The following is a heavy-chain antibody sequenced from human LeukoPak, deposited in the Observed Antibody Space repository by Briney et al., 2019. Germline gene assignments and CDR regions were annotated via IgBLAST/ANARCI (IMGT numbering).Heavy chain of an antibody. V-gene: IGHV4-59*01. CDR1: GGSLSSYY. CDR2: IYYSGTT. D-gene: IGHD1-26*01. Sequence: SETLSLTCTVSGGSLSSYYWSWIRQPPGKGPEWIGYIYYSGTTDYNPSLKSRVTISVDTSNNQFSLKVSSVTAADTAVYYCARSSGAYRSFDYWGQGTLVPVSS. CDR3: ARSSGAYRSFDY. J-gene: IGHJ4*02.